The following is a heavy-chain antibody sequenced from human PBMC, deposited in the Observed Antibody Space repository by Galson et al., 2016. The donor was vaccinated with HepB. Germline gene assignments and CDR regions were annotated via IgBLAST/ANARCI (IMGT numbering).Heavy chain of an antibody. D-gene: IGHD1-1*01. Sequence: SLRLSCAASGFVFSNLGLSWVRQAPGKGLEWVASISTRRTTYYSDSVQGRFTISRDNSNNTLYLQKNGLRAEDTAVYYCAKERLVRRIFDHWGQGTLLTVSS. CDR2: ISTRRTT. CDR3: AKERLVRRIFDH. J-gene: IGHJ4*02. V-gene: IGHV3-23*01. CDR1: GFVFSNLG.